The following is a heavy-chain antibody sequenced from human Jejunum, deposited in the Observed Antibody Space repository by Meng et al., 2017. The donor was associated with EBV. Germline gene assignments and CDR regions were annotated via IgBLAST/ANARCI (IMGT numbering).Heavy chain of an antibody. J-gene: IGHJ4*02. D-gene: IGHD2-15*01. CDR3: TILSHCDGGICYSYDY. CDR2: ISAYNGNT. Sequence: RMVHCGAEVKEPGASVKVSCKASGDTFTNYGVSWVRQAPGQGLEWMGWISAYNGNTDYAQKLQGRVTMTTDTPTSTAYMELRSLRSDDTAVYYCTILSHCDGGICYSYDYWGQGTLVTVSS. V-gene: IGHV1-18*01. CDR1: GDTFTNYG.